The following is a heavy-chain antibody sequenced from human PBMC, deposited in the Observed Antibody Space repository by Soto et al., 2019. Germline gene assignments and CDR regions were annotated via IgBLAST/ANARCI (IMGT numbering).Heavy chain of an antibody. V-gene: IGHV3-33*01. CDR3: AREFDDSSGYRHSYFDY. CDR1: GFTFSSYG. Sequence: PGGSLRLSCAASGFTFSSYGMHWVRQAPGKGLEWVAVIWYDGSNKYYADSVKGRFTISRDNSKNTLYLQMNSLRAEDTAVYYCAREFDDSSGYRHSYFDYWGQGTLVTVSS. CDR2: IWYDGSNK. D-gene: IGHD3-22*01. J-gene: IGHJ4*02.